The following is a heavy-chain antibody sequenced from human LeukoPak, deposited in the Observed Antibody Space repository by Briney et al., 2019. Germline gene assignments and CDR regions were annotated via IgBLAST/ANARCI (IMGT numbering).Heavy chain of an antibody. J-gene: IGHJ4*02. CDR1: GFTVSSNY. V-gene: IGHV3-66*01. Sequence: GGSLRLSCAASGFTVSSNYMSWVRQAPGKGLGGVSVIYSGGSTYYPDSVKGRFTISRDNSKNTLYLQMNSLRAEDTAVYYCAREDSSGYSLGYWGQGTLVTVSS. CDR3: AREDSSGYSLGY. CDR2: IYSGGST. D-gene: IGHD3-22*01.